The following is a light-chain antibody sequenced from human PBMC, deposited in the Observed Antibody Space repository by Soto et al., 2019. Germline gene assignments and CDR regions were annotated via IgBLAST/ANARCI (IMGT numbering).Light chain of an antibody. J-gene: IGKJ4*01. CDR2: DAA. CDR3: QRRSNWPPALT. Sequence: EIVFTQSPATLTLSPGERATLSCRASQSISNYLAWYQQKPGQAPRLLIYDAANGATGIPARFSGSGSGTDFTLTISSLEPEDFAVYYCQRRSNWPPALTFGGGTKVDIK. V-gene: IGKV3-11*01. CDR1: QSISNY.